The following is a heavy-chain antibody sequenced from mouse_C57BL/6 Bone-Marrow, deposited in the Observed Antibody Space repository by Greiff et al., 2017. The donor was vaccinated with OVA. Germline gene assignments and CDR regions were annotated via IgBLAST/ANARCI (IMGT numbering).Heavy chain of an antibody. V-gene: IGHV1-15*01. CDR1: GYTFTDYE. Sequence: VQGVESGAELVRPGASVTLSCKASGYTFTDYEMHWVKQTPVHGLEWIGAIDPETGGTAYNQKFKGKAILTADKSSSTAYMELRSLTSEDSAVYYCTRGGYIPYYYYAMDYWGQGTSVTVSS. J-gene: IGHJ4*01. CDR3: TRGGYIPYYYYAMDY. D-gene: IGHD3-1*01. CDR2: IDPETGGT.